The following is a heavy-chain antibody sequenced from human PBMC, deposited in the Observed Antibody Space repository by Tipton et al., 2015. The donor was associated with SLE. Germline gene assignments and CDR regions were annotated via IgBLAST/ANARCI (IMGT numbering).Heavy chain of an antibody. Sequence: SLRLSCAASGFTLSSNYMSWVRQAPGKGLEWVSVIYSGGSTYYADSMKGRFTISRDNAKTSVYLQMNSLRVEDTAVYYCARTYDFRGAFDFRGQGTMVTVSA. CDR1: GFTLSSNY. J-gene: IGHJ3*01. V-gene: IGHV3-53*01. D-gene: IGHD3-3*01. CDR3: ARTYDFRGAFDF. CDR2: IYSGGST.